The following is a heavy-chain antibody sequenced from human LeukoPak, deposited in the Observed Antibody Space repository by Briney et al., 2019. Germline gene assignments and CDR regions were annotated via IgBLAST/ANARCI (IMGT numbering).Heavy chain of an antibody. CDR1: GFTFSNYW. V-gene: IGHV3-7*01. Sequence: TGGSLRLSRVASGFTFSNYWMNWVRQAPGERPEWVANIKEDGSEKYYVDSVKGRFTISRDNAKNSLHLQMNSLRAEDTAVYYCATGRTKKYWGQGTLVTVSS. D-gene: IGHD2-8*01. CDR3: ATGRTKKY. J-gene: IGHJ4*02. CDR2: IKEDGSEK.